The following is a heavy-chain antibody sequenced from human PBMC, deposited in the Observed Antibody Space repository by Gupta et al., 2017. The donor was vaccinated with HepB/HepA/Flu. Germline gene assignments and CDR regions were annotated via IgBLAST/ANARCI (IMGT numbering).Heavy chain of an antibody. V-gene: IGHV3-48*03. CDR2: ISSSGSTI. D-gene: IGHD1-7*01. J-gene: IGHJ4*02. CDR1: GFTFSSYE. CDR3: ARMNFHFDY. Sequence: EVQLVESGGGLVQPGGSLRLSCAASGFTFSSYEMNWVRQAPGKGLEWVSYISSSGSTIYYADSVKCRFTISRDNAKNSLYLQMNSLRAEDTAVYYCARMNFHFDYWGQGTLVTVSS.